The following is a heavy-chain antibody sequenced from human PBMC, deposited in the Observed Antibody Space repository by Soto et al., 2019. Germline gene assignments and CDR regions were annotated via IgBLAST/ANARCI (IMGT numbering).Heavy chain of an antibody. Sequence: ASVKVSCKTSGYTFTNYAMHWVRQAPGRRLEWMGWINVANDNAKYSQSFQGRVTITRDTSASTAYMELSSLRSEDTAVYYCARGSAYCGGDCYIYSYFDYWGQGTLVTVSS. CDR2: INVANDNA. CDR3: ARGSAYCGGDCYIYSYFDY. CDR1: GYTFTNYA. D-gene: IGHD2-21*02. V-gene: IGHV1-3*01. J-gene: IGHJ4*02.